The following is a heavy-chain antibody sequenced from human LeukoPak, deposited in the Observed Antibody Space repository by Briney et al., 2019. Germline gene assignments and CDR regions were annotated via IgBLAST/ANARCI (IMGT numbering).Heavy chain of an antibody. CDR1: GGSISSYY. V-gene: IGHV4-59*08. Sequence: SETLSLTCTVSGGSISSYYWSWIRQPPGKALEWIGYIYSSGSTSYNPSLKSRVTISIDTSKSQFSLKLSSVTAADTAVYYCARSGYYYFGAFDIWGQGTMVTVSS. D-gene: IGHD3-22*01. CDR2: IYSSGST. CDR3: ARSGYYYFGAFDI. J-gene: IGHJ3*02.